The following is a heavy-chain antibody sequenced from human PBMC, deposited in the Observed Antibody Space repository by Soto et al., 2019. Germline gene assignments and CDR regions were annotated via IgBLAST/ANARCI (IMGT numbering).Heavy chain of an antibody. J-gene: IGHJ4*02. D-gene: IGHD3-16*01. CDR1: GFTFSSHS. V-gene: IGHV3-30-3*01. CDR2: ISSDGGLQ. Sequence: PGGSLRLSCSTSGFTFSSHSMHWFRQAPGRGLEWVAVISSDGGLQFYADSVRGRFTISRDNSKNTLYLQMNSLRDEDTALYYCARQAKIGDRSQFYFDSWGQGTLVTVSS. CDR3: ARQAKIGDRSQFYFDS.